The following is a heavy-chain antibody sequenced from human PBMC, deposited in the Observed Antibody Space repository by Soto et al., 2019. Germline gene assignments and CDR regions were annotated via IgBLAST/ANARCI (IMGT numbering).Heavy chain of an antibody. V-gene: IGHV4-31*03. CDR1: GASLTSGGYY. J-gene: IGHJ4*02. Sequence: QVQLQESGPGLVKSSQTLSLTCTVSGASLTSGGYYWNWIRQRPGKVLEWVGYISSSGNTYYNPSLMSRVTISLDTSKNQFSLKLTSVTAAATAVYYGASWRLWLRDVWYFDFWEQGSLVSVSS. CDR3: ASWRLWLRDVWYFDF. CDR2: ISSSGNT. D-gene: IGHD5-18*01.